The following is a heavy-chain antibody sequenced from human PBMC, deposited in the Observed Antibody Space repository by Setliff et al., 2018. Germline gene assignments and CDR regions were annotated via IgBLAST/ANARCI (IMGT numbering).Heavy chain of an antibody. Sequence: PSETLSLTCTVSGDPISGDYWSWIRQPPGKGLEWIGFIHYSGSTNYNPSLKSRVTISLDTPKNQFSLRLSSVTAADTAVYYCARTRYGLGGRPYWGQGTLVTSPQ. CDR3: ARTRYGLGGRPY. J-gene: IGHJ4*02. D-gene: IGHD2-15*01. V-gene: IGHV4-59*01. CDR1: GDPISGDY. CDR2: IHYSGST.